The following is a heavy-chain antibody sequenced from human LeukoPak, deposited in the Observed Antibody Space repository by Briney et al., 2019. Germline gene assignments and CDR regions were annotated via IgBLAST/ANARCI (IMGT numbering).Heavy chain of an antibody. CDR2: INSDGSST. V-gene: IGHV3-74*01. CDR1: GFTFSTYW. D-gene: IGHD1-26*01. CDR3: ARDPPEWELLQDY. Sequence: GGSLGLSCAASGFTFSTYWMHWVRQAPGKGLVWVSRINSDGSSTSYADSVKGRFTISRDNAKNTLYLQMNSLRGEDTAVYYCARDPPEWELLQDYWGRGTLVAVSS. J-gene: IGHJ4*02.